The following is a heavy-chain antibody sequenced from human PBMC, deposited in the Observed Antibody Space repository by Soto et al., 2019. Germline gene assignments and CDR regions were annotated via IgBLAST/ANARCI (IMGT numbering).Heavy chain of an antibody. CDR3: ARGMTTVTTFDY. CDR1: GGSINSSGYS. D-gene: IGHD4-17*01. Sequence: PSETLALTCAVSGGSINSSGYSVNLIRQPPGKGLEWIGYIYHSGSTYYNPSLKSRVTISVDRSKNQFSLKLSSVTAADTAVYYCARGMTTVTTFDYWGQGTLVTVSS. CDR2: IYHSGST. V-gene: IGHV4-30-2*01. J-gene: IGHJ4*02.